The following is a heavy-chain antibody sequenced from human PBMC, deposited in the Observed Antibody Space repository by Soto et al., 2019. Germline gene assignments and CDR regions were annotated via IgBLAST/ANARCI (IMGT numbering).Heavy chain of an antibody. CDR3: TTTADYGEIYYYYYGMDV. V-gene: IGHV3-15*07. CDR1: GFTFSNAW. Sequence: GGSLRLSCAASGFTFSNAWMNWVRQAPGKGLEWVGRIKSKTDGGTTDYAAPVKGRFTISRDDSKNTLYLQMNSLKTEDTAVYYCTTTADYGEIYYYYYGMDVWGQGTTVTVSS. CDR2: IKSKTDGGTT. D-gene: IGHD4-17*01. J-gene: IGHJ6*02.